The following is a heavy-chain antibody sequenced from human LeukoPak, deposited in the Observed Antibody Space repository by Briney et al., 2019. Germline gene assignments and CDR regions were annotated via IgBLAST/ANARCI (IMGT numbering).Heavy chain of an antibody. D-gene: IGHD6-6*01. CDR2: INPNSGGT. CDR1: GYTFTGYY. V-gene: IGHV1-2*06. Sequence: ASVKVSCKASGYTFTGYYMHWVRQAPGQGPEWMGRINPNSGGTNYAQKFQGRVTMTRDTSISTAYMELSRLRSDDTAVYYRAREAAARPGAFDIWGQGTMVTVSS. J-gene: IGHJ3*02. CDR3: AREAAARPGAFDI.